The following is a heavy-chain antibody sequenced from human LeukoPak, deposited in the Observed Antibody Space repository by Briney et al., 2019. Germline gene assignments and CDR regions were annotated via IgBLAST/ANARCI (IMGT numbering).Heavy chain of an antibody. D-gene: IGHD6-13*01. CDR3: AREPSSSWYNWFDP. V-gene: IGHV6-1*01. Sequence: SQTLSLTCAISGDSVSSNSAAWNWIRQSPSRGLEWLGSTYYRSKWYNDYAVSVKSRITINPDTSKNQFSLQLNSVTPEDTAVHYCAREPSSSWYNWFDPWGQGTLVTVSS. J-gene: IGHJ5*02. CDR1: GDSVSSNSAA. CDR2: TYYRSKWYN.